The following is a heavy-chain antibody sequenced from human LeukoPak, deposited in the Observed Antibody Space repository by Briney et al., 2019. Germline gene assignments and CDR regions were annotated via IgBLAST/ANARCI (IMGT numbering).Heavy chain of an antibody. CDR3: AKNGPRTHLSYMDV. CDR2: LGNNSNTK. J-gene: IGHJ6*03. Sequence: GGSLRLSCAASGFTFSTYDIHWVRQAPGKGLEWVAFLGNNSNTKFYAESVKGRFTISRDNSKNTLYLQMNSLRAEDTAVYYCAKNGPRTHLSYMDVWGKGTTVTIS. V-gene: IGHV3-30*02. CDR1: GFTFSTYD. D-gene: IGHD1-1*01.